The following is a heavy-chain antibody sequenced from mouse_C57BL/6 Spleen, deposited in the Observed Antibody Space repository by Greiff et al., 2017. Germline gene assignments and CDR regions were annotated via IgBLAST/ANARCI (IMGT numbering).Heavy chain of an antibody. CDR2: INPSSGYT. CDR3: ARVGTGPWFAY. D-gene: IGHD4-1*01. Sequence: VQLQQSGAELAKPGASVKLSCKASGYTFTRYWMHWVKQRPGQGLEWIGYINPSSGYTKYTQKFKDKATLTADKSSSTAYMQLSSRTYEESAGDYCARVGTGPWFAYWGQGTLVTVAA. J-gene: IGHJ3*01. CDR1: GYTFTRYW. V-gene: IGHV1-7*01.